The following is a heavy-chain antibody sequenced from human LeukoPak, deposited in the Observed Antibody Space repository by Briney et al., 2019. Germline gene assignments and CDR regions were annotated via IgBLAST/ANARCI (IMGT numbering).Heavy chain of an antibody. CDR1: GFTFSSYE. CDR3: ARDVHYDSSGYLGY. J-gene: IGHJ4*02. CDR2: ISSSGSTI. D-gene: IGHD3-22*01. Sequence: PGGSLRLSCAASGFTFSSYEMNWVRQAPGKGLEWVSYISSSGSTIYYADSVKGRFTISRDNAKNSLYLQMNSLRAEDTAVYYCARDVHYDSSGYLGYWGQGTLVTVSS. V-gene: IGHV3-48*03.